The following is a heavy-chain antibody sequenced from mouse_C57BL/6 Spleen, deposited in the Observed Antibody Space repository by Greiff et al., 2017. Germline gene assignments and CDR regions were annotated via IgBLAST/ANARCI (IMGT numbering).Heavy chain of an antibody. V-gene: IGHV1-55*01. CDR1: GYTFTSYW. CDR3: ARDDSNYVFDY. D-gene: IGHD2-5*01. Sequence: QVHVKQPGAELVKPGASVKMSCKASGYTFTSYWITWVKQRPGQGLEWIGDIYPGSGSTNYNEKFKSKATLTVDTSSSTAYMQLSSLTSEDSAVYYCARDDSNYVFDYWGQGTTLTVSS. CDR2: IYPGSGST. J-gene: IGHJ2*01.